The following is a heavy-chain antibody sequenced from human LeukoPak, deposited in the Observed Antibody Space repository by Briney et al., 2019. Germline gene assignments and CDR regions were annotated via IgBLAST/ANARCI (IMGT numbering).Heavy chain of an antibody. CDR2: IYYSGST. Sequence: SETLSLTCTVSGGSISSSSYYWGWIRQPPGKGLEWIGSIYYSGSTYYNPSLKSRVTISVDTSKNQFSLKLSSVTAADTAVYYCARGMTSGSYYIHDWGQGTLVTVSS. CDR1: GGSISSSSYY. D-gene: IGHD1-26*01. J-gene: IGHJ4*02. CDR3: ARGMTSGSYYIHD. V-gene: IGHV4-39*01.